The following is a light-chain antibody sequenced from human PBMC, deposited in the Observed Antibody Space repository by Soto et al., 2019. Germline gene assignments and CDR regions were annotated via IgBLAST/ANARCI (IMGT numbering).Light chain of an antibody. Sequence: EIVMTQSPATLSVSPGERVTLSCRARQSVGSNLAWYQQKPGQAPRLLIYGASTRATGIPDRFSGTKSGTDFTLTIRRLEPEDFATYYCQQLHGYPITFGQGTRLEI. V-gene: IGKV3D-15*01. CDR1: QSVGSN. J-gene: IGKJ5*01. CDR3: QQLHGYPIT. CDR2: GAS.